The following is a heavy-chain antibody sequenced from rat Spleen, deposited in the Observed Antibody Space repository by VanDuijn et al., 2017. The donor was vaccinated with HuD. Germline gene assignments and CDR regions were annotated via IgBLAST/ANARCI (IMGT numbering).Heavy chain of an antibody. J-gene: IGHJ2*01. D-gene: IGHD2-3*01. CDR2: IIYDGTRT. Sequence: EVQLVESDGGLVQPGGSLKLSCAASGFTFRNYDMAWVRQAPTKGLEWVATIIYDGTRTHYRDSVKGRFTISRDNAKSTLFLQMDSLRSEDTATYYCAREADIPFHYFDYWSQGVMVTVSS. V-gene: IGHV5-29*01. CDR3: AREADIPFHYFDY. CDR1: GFTFRNYD.